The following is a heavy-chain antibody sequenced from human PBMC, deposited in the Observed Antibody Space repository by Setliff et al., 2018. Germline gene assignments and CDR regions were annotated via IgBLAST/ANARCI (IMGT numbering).Heavy chain of an antibody. J-gene: IGHJ6*03. V-gene: IGHV1-18*01. CDR2: ISGYNGNT. D-gene: IGHD5-18*01. CDR1: GGTFNTHA. Sequence: GASVKVSCKASGGTFNTHAINWVRQAPGQGLEWMGWISGYNGNTNYAQKLQGRVTMTTDTSTSTAYMELSSLRSEDAAVYYCARDKLWLMGYYYYYYMDVWGKGTTVTVSS. CDR3: ARDKLWLMGYYYYYYMDV.